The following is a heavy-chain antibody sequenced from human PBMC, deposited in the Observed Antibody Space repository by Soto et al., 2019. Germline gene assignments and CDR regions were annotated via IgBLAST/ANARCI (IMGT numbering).Heavy chain of an antibody. CDR3: ARAGFIYGVLTDLDH. D-gene: IGHD3-3*02. J-gene: IGHJ4*02. V-gene: IGHV1-2*02. Sequence: ASVKVSCKASGYTFTGYYMHWVRQAPGQGLEWMGWINPNSGGTNYAQKFQGRVTMTRDTSISTAYMELSRLRSDDTAVYYCARAGFIYGVLTDLDHWGQGTLVTVSP. CDR2: INPNSGGT. CDR1: GYTFTGYY.